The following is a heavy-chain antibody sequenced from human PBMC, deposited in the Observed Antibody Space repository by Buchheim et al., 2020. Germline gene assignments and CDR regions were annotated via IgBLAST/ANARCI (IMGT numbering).Heavy chain of an antibody. Sequence: EVQLVESGGGLVQPGGSLRLSCAASGFTLNNYWMHWVRQAPGQGLVWVSRISVDGRTTSYADSVRGRFTISRDNAKNTVYLQMSGLGAEDTAVYFCTREGRRNYYLGLDVWGQGTT. J-gene: IGHJ6*02. CDR2: ISVDGRTT. V-gene: IGHV3-74*01. CDR3: TREGRRNYYLGLDV. CDR1: GFTLNNYW.